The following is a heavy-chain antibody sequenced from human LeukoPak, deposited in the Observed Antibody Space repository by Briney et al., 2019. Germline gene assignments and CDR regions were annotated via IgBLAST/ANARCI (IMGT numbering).Heavy chain of an antibody. Sequence: SETLSLTCTVFGGSITSGNYYWNWIRQPAGKGLEWIGRISASGSTNYNPSLKSRVTMSVDTSKNQFSLKLSSVTAADTAVYYCARGGLFDYWGQGTLVTVSS. V-gene: IGHV4-61*02. CDR2: ISASGST. CDR3: ARGGLFDY. J-gene: IGHJ4*02. CDR1: GGSITSGNYY.